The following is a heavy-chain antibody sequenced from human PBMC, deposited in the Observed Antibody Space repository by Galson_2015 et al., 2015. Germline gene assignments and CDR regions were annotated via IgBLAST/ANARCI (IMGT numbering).Heavy chain of an antibody. CDR1: GFTFSSYW. V-gene: IGHV3-7*04. CDR3: ARGGQWLAKEVDY. Sequence: SLRLSCAASGFTFSSYWMSWVRQAPGRGLEWVANIKQDGSEKYYVDSVKGRFTISRDNAKNSLYLQMNSLRAEDTAVYYCARGGQWLAKEVDYWGQGTLVTVSS. J-gene: IGHJ4*02. CDR2: IKQDGSEK. D-gene: IGHD6-19*01.